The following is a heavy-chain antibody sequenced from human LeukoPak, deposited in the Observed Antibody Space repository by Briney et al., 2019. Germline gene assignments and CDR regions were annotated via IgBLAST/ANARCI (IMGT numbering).Heavy chain of an antibody. CDR2: IYYSGST. V-gene: IGHV4-59*08. J-gene: IGHJ3*02. Sequence: PSETLSLTCTVSGGSISSYYWSWIRQPPGKGLEWIGYIYYSGSTNYNPSLKSRVTISVDTSKNQFSLKLSSVTAADTAVYYCARRWLQFPDAFDIWGQGTMDTVSS. CDR1: GGSISSYY. D-gene: IGHD5-12*01. CDR3: ARRWLQFPDAFDI.